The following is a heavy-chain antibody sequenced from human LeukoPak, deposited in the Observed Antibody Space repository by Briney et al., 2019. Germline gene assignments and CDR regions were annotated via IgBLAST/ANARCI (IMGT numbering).Heavy chain of an antibody. J-gene: IGHJ4*02. CDR2: TRNRVRSYTT. CDR1: GFTFSDHY. V-gene: IGHV3-72*01. CDR3: TRHKTFRPGY. Sequence: GGSLRLSCAASGFTFSDHYMDWVRQAPGKGLEWVGRTRNRVRSYTTEYAASVKGRFTISRDDSKNSLYLQMNSLKTEDTAVYYCTRHKTFRPGYWGQGTLVTVSS.